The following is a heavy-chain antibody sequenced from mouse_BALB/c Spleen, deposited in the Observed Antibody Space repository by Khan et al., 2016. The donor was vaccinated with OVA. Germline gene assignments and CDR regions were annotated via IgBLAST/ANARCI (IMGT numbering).Heavy chain of an antibody. CDR2: ISSGGTT. CDR1: GFTFSNYA. D-gene: IGHD1-1*02. J-gene: IGHJ3*01. Sequence: EVELVVSGGDLVKPGGSLKLSCAASGFTFSNYAMSWVRQTPEKRLEWVASISSGGTTYYPDRVKGRFTISRDNARNILYLQMNSLRSEDTAMFYCARDYLFTYWGQGTLVTVSA. V-gene: IGHV5-6-5*01. CDR3: ARDYLFTY.